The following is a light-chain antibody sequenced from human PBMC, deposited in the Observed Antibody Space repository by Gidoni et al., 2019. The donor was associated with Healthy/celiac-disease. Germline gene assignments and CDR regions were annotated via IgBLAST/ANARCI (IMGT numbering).Light chain of an antibody. V-gene: IGLV1-40*01. CDR1: SSNIGAGYD. Sequence: SVLTQPPSVSGAPGQRVTISCTGSSSNIGAGYDVHWYQQLPGTAPKLLIYGNSNRPSGVPDRFSGSKSGTSASLAITGRQAEDEADYYCQSYDSSLSGYVFGTGTKVTVL. J-gene: IGLJ1*01. CDR3: QSYDSSLSGYV. CDR2: GNS.